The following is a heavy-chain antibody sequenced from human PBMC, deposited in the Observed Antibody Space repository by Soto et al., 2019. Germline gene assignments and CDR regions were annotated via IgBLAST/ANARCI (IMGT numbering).Heavy chain of an antibody. CDR1: GYPFTSYG. CDR3: AFGEESRYYYYGMDV. CDR2: ISPYNGNT. J-gene: IGHJ6*02. Sequence: ASVKVSCKASGYPFTSYGIGWVRQAPGQGLEWMGWISPYNGNTYYPQKFQGRVTMTTDTSTNTVYMELRSLKSDDTAVYYCAFGEESRYYYYGMDVWGQGTTVTVSS. V-gene: IGHV1-18*01. D-gene: IGHD3-10*01.